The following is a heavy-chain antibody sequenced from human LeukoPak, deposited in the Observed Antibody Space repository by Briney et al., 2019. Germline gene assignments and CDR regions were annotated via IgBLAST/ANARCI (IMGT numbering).Heavy chain of an antibody. V-gene: IGHV4-61*01. D-gene: IGHD4/OR15-4a*01. CDR2: IYYGGST. J-gene: IGHJ4*02. CDR3: ASVGAGTFDY. CDR1: GGSVSSGSYY. Sequence: SETLSLTCTVSGGSVSSGSYYWSWIRQSPGKGLEWIGYIYYGGSTNYNPSLKGRATISVDTSKNQFSLKLSSVTAADTAVYYCASVGAGTFDYWGQGTLVTVSS.